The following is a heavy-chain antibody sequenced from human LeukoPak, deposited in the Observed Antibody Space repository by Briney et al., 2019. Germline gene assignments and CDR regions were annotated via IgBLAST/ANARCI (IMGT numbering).Heavy chain of an antibody. D-gene: IGHD5-12*01. CDR2: IRSKANSYAT. Sequence: HPGGSLRLSCAASGFTFSGSAMHWVRQASGKGLEWVGRIRSKANSYATAYAASVKGRFTISRDDSKNTAYLQMNSLKTEDTAVYYCTRHPSSGYEGDWFDPWGQGTLVTVSS. J-gene: IGHJ5*02. V-gene: IGHV3-73*01. CDR1: GFTFSGSA. CDR3: TRHPSSGYEGDWFDP.